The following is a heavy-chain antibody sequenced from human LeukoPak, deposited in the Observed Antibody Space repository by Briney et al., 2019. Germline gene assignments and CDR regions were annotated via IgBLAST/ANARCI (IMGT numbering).Heavy chain of an antibody. CDR3: ARDMRSDIVVEEEKYYFDY. D-gene: IGHD2-2*01. CDR2: INPSGGST. J-gene: IGHJ4*02. CDR1: GYTFTSYY. V-gene: IGHV1-46*01. Sequence: ASVKVSCKASGYTFTSYYMHWVRQAPGQGLEWMGIINPSGGSTSYAQKFQGRVTMTRDTSTSTVYMELSSLRSEDTAVYYCARDMRSDIVVEEEKYYFDYWGQGTLVTVSS.